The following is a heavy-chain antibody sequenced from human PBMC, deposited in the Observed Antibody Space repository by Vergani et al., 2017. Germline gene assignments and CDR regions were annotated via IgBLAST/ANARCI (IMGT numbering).Heavy chain of an antibody. CDR3: ARHPTYYYDSSGYYDLQTDAFDI. CDR1: GGSISSYY. CDR2: IYYSGST. D-gene: IGHD3-22*01. J-gene: IGHJ3*02. V-gene: IGHV4-59*01. Sequence: QVQLQESGPGLVKPSETLSLTCTVSGGSISSYYWSWIRQPPGKGLEWIGYIYYSGSTNSNPSLTSRVTISVNTSKTQFSLKLGSVTAADTAVYYCARHPTYYYDSSGYYDLQTDAFDIWGQGTMVTVSS.